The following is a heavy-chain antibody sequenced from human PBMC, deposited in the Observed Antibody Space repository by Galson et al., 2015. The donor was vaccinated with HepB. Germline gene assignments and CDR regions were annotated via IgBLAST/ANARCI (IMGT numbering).Heavy chain of an antibody. D-gene: IGHD3-3*01. CDR1: GFSLSTSGVG. V-gene: IGHV2-5*02. J-gene: IGHJ4*02. CDR3: AHMAPQGYDFWSGYYMKSEENFDY. Sequence: PALVKPTQTLTLTCAFSGFSLSTSGVGVGWIRQPPGKALEWLALIYWDDDKRYSPSLKSRLTITKDTSKNQVVLTMTNMDPVDTATYYCAHMAPQGYDFWSGYYMKSEENFDYWGQGTLVTVSS. CDR2: IYWDDDK.